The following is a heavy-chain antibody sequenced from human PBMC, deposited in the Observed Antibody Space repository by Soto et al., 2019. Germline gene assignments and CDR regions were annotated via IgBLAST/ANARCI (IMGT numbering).Heavy chain of an antibody. CDR3: ARGRYSSSWYFYYGMDV. V-gene: IGHV1-2*04. D-gene: IGHD6-13*01. J-gene: IGHJ6*02. CDR1: GYTFIGYY. CDR2: INLNSGGT. Sequence: ASVKVSCKASGYTFIGYYMHWVRQAPGQGLEWMGWINLNSGGTNYAQKFQGWVTMTRDTSISTAYMELSRLRSDDTAVYYCARGRYSSSWYFYYGMDVWGQGTTVTSP.